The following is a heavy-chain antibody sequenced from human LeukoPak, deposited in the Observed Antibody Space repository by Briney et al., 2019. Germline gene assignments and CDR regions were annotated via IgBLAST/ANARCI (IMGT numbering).Heavy chain of an antibody. J-gene: IGHJ4*02. CDR3: ARGLVGATTGKAMFDY. Sequence: GASVTVSFTASGGTFSSYAISWVRQAPGQGLEWMGGIIPIFGTANYAQKFQGRVTITADESTSTAYMELSSLRSEDTAVYYCARGLVGATTGKAMFDYWGQGTLVTVPS. CDR1: GGTFSSYA. V-gene: IGHV1-69*13. CDR2: IIPIFGTA. D-gene: IGHD1-26*01.